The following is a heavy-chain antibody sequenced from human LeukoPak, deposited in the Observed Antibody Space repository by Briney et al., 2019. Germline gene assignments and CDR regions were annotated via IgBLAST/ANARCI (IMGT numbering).Heavy chain of an antibody. CDR1: GFTFSDYY. V-gene: IGHV3-11*01. D-gene: IGHD4-17*01. J-gene: IGHJ3*02. CDR3: ATTYGDYLGAFDI. Sequence: PGGSLRLSCAASGFTFSDYYMSWIRQAPGKGLGWVSYISSSGSTIYYADSVKGRFTISRDNAKNSLYLQMNSLRAEDTAVYYCATTYGDYLGAFDIWGQGTMVTVSS. CDR2: ISSSGSTI.